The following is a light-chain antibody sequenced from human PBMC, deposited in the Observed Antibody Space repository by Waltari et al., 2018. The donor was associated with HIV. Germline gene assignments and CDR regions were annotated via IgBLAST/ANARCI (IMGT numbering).Light chain of an antibody. CDR3: AVWDDNLSAWV. V-gene: IGLV1-47*01. CDR1: SSTNGKNS. CDR2: WGS. J-gene: IGLJ3*02. Sequence: QSVLTQSPSASGTPGQRVPIHCSGSSSTNGKNSVHWFQQLPGTGPKLLIYWGSQRPSGVPDRFSGSKSGTSASLAISGLRSEDEADYYCAVWDDNLSAWVFGGGTKLTVL.